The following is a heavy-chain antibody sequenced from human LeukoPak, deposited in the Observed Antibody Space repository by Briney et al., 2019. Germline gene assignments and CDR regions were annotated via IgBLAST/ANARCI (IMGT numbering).Heavy chain of an antibody. CDR3: ARPPAITTYYYYYMDD. D-gene: IGHD3-16*01. Sequence: KPSETLSLTCTVSGGSISSSTHYWSWLRQAPGMRLEGIVTIYDSTSSYYNPSLKVRVTVAVDTSQIQLSLRLITVTAADTAFYSCARPPAITTYYYYYMDDWGKGTMVTVSS. J-gene: IGHJ6*03. V-gene: IGHV4-39*01. CDR1: GGSISSSTHY. CDR2: IYDSTSS.